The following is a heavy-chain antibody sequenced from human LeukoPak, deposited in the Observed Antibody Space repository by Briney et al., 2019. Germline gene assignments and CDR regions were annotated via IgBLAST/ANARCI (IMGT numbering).Heavy chain of an antibody. CDR1: GFTFSSYS. CDR2: IVSSSSTI. D-gene: IGHD3-16*02. CDR3: ARDSYVWGSYRYTRFGY. V-gene: IGHV3-48*04. Sequence: PGGSLRLSCAASGFTFSSYSMNWVRQAPGKGLEWVSYIVSSSSTIYYADSVKGRFTISRDNAKNSLYLQMNSLRAEDTAVYYCARDSYVWGSYRYTRFGYWGQGTLVTVSS. J-gene: IGHJ4*02.